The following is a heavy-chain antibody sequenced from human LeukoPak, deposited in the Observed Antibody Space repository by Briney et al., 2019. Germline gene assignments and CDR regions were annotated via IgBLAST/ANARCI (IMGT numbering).Heavy chain of an antibody. CDR2: ISYDGSNK. D-gene: IGHD2-15*01. V-gene: IGHV3-30-3*01. J-gene: IGHJ6*02. CDR3: ARDRGGAYDYYYYGMDV. Sequence: GGSLRLSCAASGFTFSSYAMHWVRQAPGKGLEWVAVISYDGSNKYYADSVKGRFTISRDNSKSTLYLQMNSLRAEDTAVYYCARDRGGAYDYYYYGMDVWGQGTTVTVSS. CDR1: GFTFSSYA.